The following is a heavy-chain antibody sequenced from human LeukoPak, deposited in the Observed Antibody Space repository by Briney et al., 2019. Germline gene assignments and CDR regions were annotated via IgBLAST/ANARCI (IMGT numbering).Heavy chain of an antibody. D-gene: IGHD6-13*01. CDR2: IKSKTDGGTI. Sequence: GGSLRLSCAASGFTFNNAWMNWVRQAPGKGLEWVGRIKSKTDGGTIDSAAPVKGRFTISRDDSKNTLYLQMNSLKIEDTAVYYCTTEGGTEYSSSWSNGGFDFWGQGTLVTVSS. CDR3: TTEGGTEYSSSWSNGGFDF. J-gene: IGHJ4*02. CDR1: GFTFNNAW. V-gene: IGHV3-15*07.